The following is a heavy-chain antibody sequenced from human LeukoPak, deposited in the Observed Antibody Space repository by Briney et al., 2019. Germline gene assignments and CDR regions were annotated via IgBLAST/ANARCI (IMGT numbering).Heavy chain of an antibody. Sequence: PSQTLSLTCTVSGGSISSGGYYWSWIRQHPGKGLEWIGYIYYSGSTYYNPSLKSRVTISVDTSKNQFSLKLSSVTPEDTAVYYCARDLGGGSYVGWFDPWGQGTLVTVSS. CDR3: ARDLGGGSYVGWFDP. D-gene: IGHD1-26*01. CDR1: GGSISSGGYY. CDR2: IYYSGST. J-gene: IGHJ5*02. V-gene: IGHV4-31*03.